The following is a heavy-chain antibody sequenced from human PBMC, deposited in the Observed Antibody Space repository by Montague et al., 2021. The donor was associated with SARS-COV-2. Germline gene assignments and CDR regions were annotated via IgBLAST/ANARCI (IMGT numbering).Heavy chain of an antibody. CDR1: GGSISSCY. J-gene: IGHJ3*02. CDR2: IYTSGST. D-gene: IGHD3-10*01. CDR3: ARDNPVLWFGETYAFDI. V-gene: IGHV4-4*07. Sequence: SETLSLTCTVSGGSISSCYWSWIRQPAGKGLEWIGRIYTSGSTNYNPSLKSRVTMSVDTSKNQFSLKLSSVTAADTAVYYCARDNPVLWFGETYAFDIWGQGTMVTVSS.